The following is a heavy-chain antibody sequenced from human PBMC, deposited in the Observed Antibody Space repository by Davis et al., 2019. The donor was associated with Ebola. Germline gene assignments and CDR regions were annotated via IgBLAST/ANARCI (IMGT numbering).Heavy chain of an antibody. J-gene: IGHJ6*02. D-gene: IGHD2-2*01. V-gene: IGHV3-30*04. CDR1: GFTFSSYA. CDR3: ARPSWGPRLYYGMDV. Sequence: PGGSLRLSCAASGFTFSSYAMHWVRQAPGKGLEWVAVISYDGSNKYYADSVKGRFTISRDNSKNTLYLQMNSLRPEDTAVYYCARPSWGPRLYYGMDVWGQGTTVTVSS. CDR2: ISYDGSNK.